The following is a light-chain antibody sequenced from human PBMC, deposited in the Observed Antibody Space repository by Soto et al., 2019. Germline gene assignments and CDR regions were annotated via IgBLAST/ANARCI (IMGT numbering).Light chain of an antibody. J-gene: IGKJ4*01. Sequence: DLQMTQSLSSLSASVGDRVTITCRASQTIGKYLNWYQQKPGRAPKVLIYSTSTLQSGVPSTFSGSGSGTDFTLTISSLQPEDFATYYCQQSYSSPPTFGGGTKVEI. CDR1: QTIGKY. CDR2: STS. V-gene: IGKV1-39*01. CDR3: QQSYSSPPT.